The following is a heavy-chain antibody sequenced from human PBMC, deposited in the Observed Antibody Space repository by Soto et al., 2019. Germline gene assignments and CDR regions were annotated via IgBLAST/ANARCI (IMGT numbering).Heavy chain of an antibody. CDR3: AKDYVRDYGDSVFFQH. CDR1: GFTFSSYA. Sequence: GGSLRLSCAASGFTFSSYAMSWVRQAPGKGLEWVSAISGSGGSTYYADSVKGRFTISRDNSKNTLYLQMNSLRAEDTAVYYCAKDYVRDYGDSVFFQHWGQGTLASVS. V-gene: IGHV3-23*01. J-gene: IGHJ1*01. CDR2: ISGSGGST. D-gene: IGHD4-17*01.